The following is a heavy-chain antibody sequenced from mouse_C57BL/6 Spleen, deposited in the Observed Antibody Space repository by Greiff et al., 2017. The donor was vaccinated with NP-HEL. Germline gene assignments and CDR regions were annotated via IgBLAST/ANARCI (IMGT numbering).Heavy chain of an antibody. D-gene: IGHD2-3*01. Sequence: QVQLQQPGAELVRPGSSVKLSCKASGYTFTSYWMHWVKQRPIQGLEWIGNIDPSDSETHYNQKFKDKATLTVDKSSSTAYMQLSSLTSEDSAVYYCARATMDDGYYGWFAYWGQGTLVTVSA. CDR3: ARATMDDGYYGWFAY. J-gene: IGHJ3*01. CDR1: GYTFTSYW. CDR2: IDPSDSET. V-gene: IGHV1-52*01.